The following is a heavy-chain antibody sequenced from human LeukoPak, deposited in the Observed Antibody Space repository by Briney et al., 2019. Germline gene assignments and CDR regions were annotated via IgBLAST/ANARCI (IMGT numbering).Heavy chain of an antibody. CDR3: ARGRRNCSSTSCYTSYYFDY. V-gene: IGHV3-20*01. J-gene: IGHJ4*02. D-gene: IGHD2-2*02. CDR1: GFTFDDYG. Sequence: GGSLRLSCAASGFTFDDYGMSWVRQIPGKGLEWVPGINWNGGSTGHADSVKGRFTISRDNAKNSLYLEMNSLRAEDTALYHCARGRRNCSSTSCYTSYYFDYWGQGTLVTVSS. CDR2: INWNGGST.